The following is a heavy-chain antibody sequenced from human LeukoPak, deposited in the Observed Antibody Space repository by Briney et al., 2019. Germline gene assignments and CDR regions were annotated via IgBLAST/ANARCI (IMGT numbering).Heavy chain of an antibody. CDR2: INHSGST. CDR1: GGSFSGYY. V-gene: IGHV4-34*01. D-gene: IGHD1-26*01. J-gene: IGHJ4*02. Sequence: SETLSLTCAVYGGSFSGYYWSWIRQPPGKGLEWIGEINHSGSTNYNPSLKSRVTISVDTSKNQFSLKLSSVIAADTAVYYRVRVGDAWEGYYFDYWGQGSLVTVSS. CDR3: VRVGDAWEGYYFDY.